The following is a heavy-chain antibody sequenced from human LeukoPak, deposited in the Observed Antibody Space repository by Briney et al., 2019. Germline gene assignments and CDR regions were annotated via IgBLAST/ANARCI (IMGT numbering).Heavy chain of an antibody. CDR3: ARDGGYYDSSGYFHWYFDL. J-gene: IGHJ2*01. D-gene: IGHD3-22*01. V-gene: IGHV4-59*01. CDR1: GGSXRSYY. CDR2: IYYSGST. Sequence: XXXTXXVSGGSXRSYYWSWIRQPPGKCLEWIGYIYYSGSTNYNPSLKSRVTISVDTSKNQFSLKLSSVTAADTAVYYCARDGGYYDSSGYFHWYFDLWGRGTLVTVSS.